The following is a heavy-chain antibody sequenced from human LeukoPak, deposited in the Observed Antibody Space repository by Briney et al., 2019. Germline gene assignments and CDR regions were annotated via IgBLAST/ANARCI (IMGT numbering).Heavy chain of an antibody. CDR1: GGSMSTFY. CDR2: IYGSGTT. Sequence: SETLSLTCTVSGGSMSTFYGSWIRQPAGKGLEWIGRIYGSGTTNYNPALKSRVTMSVDTSKKQFSLKLTSVTAADTAVYYCAKDGSSWPFFESWGQGTLVTVSS. CDR3: AKDGSSWPFFES. D-gene: IGHD6-13*01. V-gene: IGHV4-4*07. J-gene: IGHJ4*02.